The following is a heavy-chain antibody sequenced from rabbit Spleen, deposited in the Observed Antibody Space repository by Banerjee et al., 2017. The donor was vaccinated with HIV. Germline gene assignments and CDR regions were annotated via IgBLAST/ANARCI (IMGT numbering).Heavy chain of an antibody. J-gene: IGHJ4*01. CDR2: IYAVSSDIT. Sequence: QEQLEESGGDLVKPEGSLTLTCTASGFSFSSSYWICWVRQPPGKGLEWIACIYAVSSDITYYASWAKGRFTISKASSTTVTLQMTSLTAADTATYFCARRIDGDGYADLWGPGTLVTVS. D-gene: IGHD6-1*01. V-gene: IGHV1S45*01. CDR3: ARRIDGDGYADL. CDR1: GFSFSSSYW.